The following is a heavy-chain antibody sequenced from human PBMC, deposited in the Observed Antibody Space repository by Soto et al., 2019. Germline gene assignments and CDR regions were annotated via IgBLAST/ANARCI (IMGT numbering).Heavy chain of an antibody. J-gene: IGHJ3*02. CDR1: GYTFTSYY. CDR2: INPSGGST. Sequence: SVKVSCKASGYTFTSYYMHWVRQAPGQGLEWMGIINPSGGSTSYAQKFQGRVTMTRDTSTSTVYMELSSLRSEDTAVYYCAREFRGIVVVTARDAFDIWGQGTMVTVSS. V-gene: IGHV1-46*01. D-gene: IGHD2-21*02. CDR3: AREFRGIVVVTARDAFDI.